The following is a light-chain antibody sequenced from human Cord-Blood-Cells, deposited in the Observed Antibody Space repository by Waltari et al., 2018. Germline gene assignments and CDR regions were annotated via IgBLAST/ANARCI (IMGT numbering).Light chain of an antibody. V-gene: IGLV2-14*01. J-gene: IGLJ1*01. CDR2: DVS. CDR1: SSDVGGYNY. Sequence: QSALTQPASVSGSPGQSITISCTGTSSDVGGYNYVSWYQQPPGKAPKLMIYDVSNRPSGVSNRFSGFRSGTTASLTISGLQAEDEADYYCSSYTSSSTYVFGTGTKVTVL. CDR3: SSYTSSSTYV.